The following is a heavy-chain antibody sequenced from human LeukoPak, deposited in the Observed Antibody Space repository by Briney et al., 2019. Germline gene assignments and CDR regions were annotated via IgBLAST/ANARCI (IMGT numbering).Heavy chain of an antibody. Sequence: SETLSLTCTVSGGSISSSSYYWGWIRQPPGKGLEWIGSIYYSGSTYYNPSLKSRVTISVDTSKNQFSLKLSSVTAADTAVYYCARDLEFDSGSYFDYWGQGTLVTVSS. CDR2: IYYSGST. CDR3: ARDLEFDSGSYFDY. D-gene: IGHD3-10*01. J-gene: IGHJ4*02. CDR1: GGSISSSSYY. V-gene: IGHV4-39*07.